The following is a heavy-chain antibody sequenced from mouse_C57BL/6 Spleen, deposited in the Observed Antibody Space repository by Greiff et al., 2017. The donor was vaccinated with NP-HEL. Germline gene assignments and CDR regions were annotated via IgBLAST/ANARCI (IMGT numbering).Heavy chain of an antibody. CDR3: ASIYDAFMDY. CDR1: GYTFTSYW. CDR2: IHPNSGST. D-gene: IGHD2-3*01. Sequence: VKLQQPGAELVKPGASVKLSCKASGYTFTSYWMHWVKQRPGQGLEWIGMIHPNSGSTNYNEKFKSKATLTVDKSSSTAYMQLSSLTSEDSAVYYCASIYDAFMDYWGQGTSVTVSS. V-gene: IGHV1-64*01. J-gene: IGHJ4*01.